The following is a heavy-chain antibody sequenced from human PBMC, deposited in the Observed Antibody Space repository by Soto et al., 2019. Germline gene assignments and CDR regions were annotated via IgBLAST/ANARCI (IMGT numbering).Heavy chain of an antibody. J-gene: IGHJ6*02. D-gene: IGHD3-10*01. V-gene: IGHV1-18*01. CDR1: GYTFTTYG. CDR3: TRGYYYGSGRPTPGGMDV. Sequence: ASVKVSCKASGYTFTTYGISWVRQAPGQGLEWLGRINTHNGNTNYAQNLQGKIIMTADTSTSTAYMELRSLRSDVTAFFYCTRGYYYGSGRPTPGGMDVWGQGTTVTVSS. CDR2: INTHNGNT.